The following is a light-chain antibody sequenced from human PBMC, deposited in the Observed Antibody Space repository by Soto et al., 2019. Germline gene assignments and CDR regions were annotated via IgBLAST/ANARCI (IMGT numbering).Light chain of an antibody. J-gene: IGLJ2*01. V-gene: IGLV1-47*01. CDR3: AAWDDSLSGPVV. CDR1: SSNIGSNY. Sequence: QAVVTQPPSASGTPGQRVTISCSGSSSNIGSNYVYWYQQLPGTAPKLLIYRNNQRPSGVPDRFSGSKSGTSASLAISGLRSEDEADYYCAAWDDSLSGPVVFGGGPSRPS. CDR2: RNN.